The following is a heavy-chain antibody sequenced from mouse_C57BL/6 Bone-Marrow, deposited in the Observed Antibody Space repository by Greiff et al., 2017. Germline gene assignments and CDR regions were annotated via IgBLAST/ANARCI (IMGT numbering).Heavy chain of an antibody. CDR2: ISSGSSTI. D-gene: IGHD1-1*01. CDR3: ARNYGSGFAY. CDR1: GFTFSDYG. Sequence: EVNLVESGGGLVKPGGSLKLSCAASGFTFSDYGMHWVRQAPEKGLEWVAYISSGSSTIYYADTVKGRFTISRDNAKNTLFLQMTSLRSEDTAMYYWARNYGSGFAYWGQGTLVTVSA. V-gene: IGHV5-17*01. J-gene: IGHJ3*01.